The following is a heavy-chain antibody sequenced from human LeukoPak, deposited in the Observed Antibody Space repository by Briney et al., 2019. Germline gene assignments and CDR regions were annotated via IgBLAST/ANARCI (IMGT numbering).Heavy chain of an antibody. Sequence: PGGSLRLSCAASGFTFSSYDMQWVRQVIGKGLEWVSAIGIAGDTHYSGSVKGRFTISRENAKNSLYLQMNSLRAGDTAVYYCARDPSGRGMDAWGQGTLVTVSS. CDR2: IGIAGDT. V-gene: IGHV3-13*01. CDR3: ARDPSGRGMDA. D-gene: IGHD6-19*01. J-gene: IGHJ5*02. CDR1: GFTFSSYD.